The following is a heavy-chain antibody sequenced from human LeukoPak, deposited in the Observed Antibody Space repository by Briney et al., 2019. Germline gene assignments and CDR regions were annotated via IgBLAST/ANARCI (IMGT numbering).Heavy chain of an antibody. CDR2: INHSGST. CDR3: ARVTLVRGHYYYYYMDV. J-gene: IGHJ6*03. Sequence: SETLSLTCAVYGGSFSGYYWSWIRQPPGKGLEWIGEINHSGSTNYNPSLKSRVTISVDTSKNQFSLKLSSVTAADTAVYYCARVTLVRGHYYYYYMDVWGKGTTVTVSS. CDR1: GGSFSGYY. D-gene: IGHD3-10*01. V-gene: IGHV4-34*01.